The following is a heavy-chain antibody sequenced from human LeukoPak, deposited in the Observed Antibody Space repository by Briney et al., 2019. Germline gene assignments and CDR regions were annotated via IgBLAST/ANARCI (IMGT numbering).Heavy chain of an antibody. Sequence: QSGGSLRLSCAASGFTFNSYAMNWVRQAPGKGLEWVSSISGGGETTYYADSAKGRFTISRDNSQNTLYLQMNSLRAEDTAVYCCARDYADYVGYFFFDYWGQGTLVTVSS. J-gene: IGHJ4*02. CDR3: ARDYADYVGYFFFDY. CDR1: GFTFNSYA. D-gene: IGHD4-17*01. CDR2: ISGGGETT. V-gene: IGHV3-23*01.